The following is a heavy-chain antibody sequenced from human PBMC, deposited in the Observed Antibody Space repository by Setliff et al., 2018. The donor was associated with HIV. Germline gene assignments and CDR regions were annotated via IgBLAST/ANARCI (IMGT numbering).Heavy chain of an antibody. Sequence: LSLTCNVSGDSISSSSYYWGWIRQSPGKGLEWIGSFHHSGSTNYNPSLKSRVTISVDTSKSQFSLKLSSVTAADTAVYYCARGAPITYDSSGYYLKGYGMDVWGQGTTVTVSS. CDR1: GDSISSSSYY. J-gene: IGHJ6*02. CDR3: ARGAPITYDSSGYYLKGYGMDV. V-gene: IGHV4-39*07. CDR2: FHHSGST. D-gene: IGHD3-22*01.